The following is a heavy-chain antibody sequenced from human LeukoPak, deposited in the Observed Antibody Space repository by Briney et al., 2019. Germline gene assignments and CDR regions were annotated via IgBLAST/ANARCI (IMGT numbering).Heavy chain of an antibody. CDR1: GFTLGSHD. V-gene: IGHV3-13*01. Sequence: AGGSLGLSCTASGFTLGSHDMHWVRQIPGRGLEWVAAVSSGFHAFFADSVQGRFTVSREDARNSLYLQMNSLRAGDTAVYYCVREARGYHYTYFDYWGQGTLVTVSS. CDR2: VSSGFHA. D-gene: IGHD5-18*01. J-gene: IGHJ4*02. CDR3: VREARGYHYTYFDY.